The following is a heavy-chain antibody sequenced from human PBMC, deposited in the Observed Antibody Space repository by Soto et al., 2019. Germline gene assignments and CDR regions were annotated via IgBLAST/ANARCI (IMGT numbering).Heavy chain of an antibody. CDR2: IYYSGST. J-gene: IGHJ6*02. CDR3: AREAMITFGGVIVDYYGMDV. CDR1: GGSISSYY. D-gene: IGHD3-16*02. Sequence: TSETLSLTCTVSGGSISSYYWSWIRQPPGKGLEWIGYIYYSGSTNYNPSLKSRVTISVDTSKNQFSLKLSSVTAADTAVYYCAREAMITFGGVIVDYYGMDVWGQGTTVTVSS. V-gene: IGHV4-59*01.